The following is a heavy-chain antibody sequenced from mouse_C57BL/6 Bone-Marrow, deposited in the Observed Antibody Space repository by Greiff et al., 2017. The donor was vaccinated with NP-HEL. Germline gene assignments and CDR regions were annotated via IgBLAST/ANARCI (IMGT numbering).Heavy chain of an antibody. V-gene: IGHV5-17*01. Sequence: EVQLVESGGGLVKPGGSLKLSCAASGFTFSDYGMHWVRQAPEKGLEWVAYISSGSSTIYYADTVKGRFTIPRDNAKNTLFLQMTRMRSEDTAMYYCARGAMDYWGQGTSVTVSS. J-gene: IGHJ4*01. CDR2: ISSGSSTI. CDR1: GFTFSDYG. CDR3: ARGAMDY.